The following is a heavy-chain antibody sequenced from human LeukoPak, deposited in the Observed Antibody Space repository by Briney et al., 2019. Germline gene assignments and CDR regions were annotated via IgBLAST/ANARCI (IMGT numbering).Heavy chain of an antibody. V-gene: IGHV3-30*18. CDR3: VKSGIAAAGQRGYFDY. J-gene: IGHJ4*02. CDR2: ISYDGSNK. Sequence: EGSLRLSCAASGFTFSSCGMHWVRQAPGKGLEWVAVISYDGSNKYYADSVKGRFTVSRDNSKNTLYLQMNSLRAEDTATYYCVKSGIAAAGQRGYFDYWGQGTLVTVSS. CDR1: GFTFSSCG. D-gene: IGHD6-13*01.